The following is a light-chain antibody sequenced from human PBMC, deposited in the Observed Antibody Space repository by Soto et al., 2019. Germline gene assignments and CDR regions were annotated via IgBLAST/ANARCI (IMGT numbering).Light chain of an antibody. V-gene: IGLV2-14*01. CDR1: KSNVGGYNF. CDR3: SSYTSSSTLV. CDR2: DAT. J-gene: IGLJ1*01. Sequence: QSALTQPAFVSGSPGQSIPTSCTGTKSNVGGYNFVSWYQQHPGKVPKLMIYDATIRPSGVSNRVSGSKSGNTASLTISGLQAEDEADYYCSSYTSSSTLVFGTGTKLTVL.